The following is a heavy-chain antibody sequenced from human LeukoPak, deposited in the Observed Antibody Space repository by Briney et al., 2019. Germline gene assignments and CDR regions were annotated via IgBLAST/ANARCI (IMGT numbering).Heavy chain of an antibody. D-gene: IGHD3-22*01. V-gene: IGHV3-11*04. Sequence: GGSLRLSCAASGFTFSDYFMTWIRQAPGKGLEWVSYISSSGSTIYYADSVKGRFTISRDNAKNSLYLQMNSLRAEDTAVYYCARDPPLSDDSSGYYTDFDYWGQGTPVTVSS. CDR2: ISSSGSTI. J-gene: IGHJ4*02. CDR3: ARDPPLSDDSSGYYTDFDY. CDR1: GFTFSDYF.